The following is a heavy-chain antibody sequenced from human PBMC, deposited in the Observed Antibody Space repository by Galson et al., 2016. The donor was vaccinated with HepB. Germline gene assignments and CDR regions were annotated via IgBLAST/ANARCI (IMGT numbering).Heavy chain of an antibody. V-gene: IGHV3-30-3*01. Sequence: SLRLSCAASGFIFSNYAMHWVRQAPGKGLEWVSFISYDESKTYYADSVKGRFTISKDNSKKTLYLQMNSLRPEDTAVYYCARRIEELDYWCQGTLVTVSS. J-gene: IGHJ4*02. CDR3: ARRIEELDY. CDR1: GFIFSNYA. D-gene: IGHD2/OR15-2a*01. CDR2: ISYDESKT.